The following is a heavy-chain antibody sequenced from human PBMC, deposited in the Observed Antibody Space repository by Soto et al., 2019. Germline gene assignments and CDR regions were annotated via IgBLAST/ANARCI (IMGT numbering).Heavy chain of an antibody. Sequence: GGSLRLSCAVSGFTFSNYAMTWVRQAPGKGLVWVSSISSDGSNTCYADSVKGRFTISRDNAKNTLYLQMNSLRAEDTAVYYCVRTSLVVAAATREDYWGQGTLVTVSS. D-gene: IGHD2-15*01. CDR2: ISSDGSNT. J-gene: IGHJ4*02. CDR3: VRTSLVVAAATREDY. V-gene: IGHV3-74*01. CDR1: GFTFSNYA.